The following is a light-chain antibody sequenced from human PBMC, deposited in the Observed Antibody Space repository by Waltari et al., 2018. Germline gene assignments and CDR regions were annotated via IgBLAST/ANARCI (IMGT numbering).Light chain of an antibody. CDR3: AAWDDSRNGWV. J-gene: IGLJ3*02. Sequence: QSVLTQPPSASGTPGQTVTLSCSGGDSNIARNRVTWYQKFPGAAPKLLIFRNNQRPSGVPDRFSGSKSGTSASLALSGLQSEDESDYFCAAWDDSRNGWVFGEGTRVAVL. CDR2: RNN. V-gene: IGLV1-44*01. CDR1: DSNIARNR.